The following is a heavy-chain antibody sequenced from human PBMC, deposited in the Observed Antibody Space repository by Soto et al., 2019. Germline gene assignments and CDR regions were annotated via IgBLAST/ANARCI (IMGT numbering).Heavy chain of an antibody. V-gene: IGHV3-21*01. Sequence: GGSLRLSCAASGFTFSSYSMNWVRQAPGKGLEWVSSISSSSYIYYADSVKGRFTISRDNAKNSLYLQMNSLRAEDTAVYYCARDYLYYDSSGYFQHWGQGTLVTVSS. CDR2: ISSSSYI. CDR3: ARDYLYYDSSGYFQH. D-gene: IGHD3-22*01. J-gene: IGHJ1*01. CDR1: GFTFSSYS.